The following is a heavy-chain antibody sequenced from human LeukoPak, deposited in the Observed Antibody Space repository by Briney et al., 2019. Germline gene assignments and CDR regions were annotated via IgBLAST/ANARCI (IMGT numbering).Heavy chain of an antibody. J-gene: IGHJ5*02. D-gene: IGHD2-2*01. Sequence: SETLSLTCTVSGGSISSSSYYWSWIRQHPGKGLEWIGYIYYSGSTYYNPSLKSRVTISVDTSKNQFSLKLSSVTAADTAVYYCARAVGYCSSTSCHPRWFDPWGQGTLVTVSS. CDR2: IYYSGST. CDR1: GGSISSSSYY. CDR3: ARAVGYCSSTSCHPRWFDP. V-gene: IGHV4-31*03.